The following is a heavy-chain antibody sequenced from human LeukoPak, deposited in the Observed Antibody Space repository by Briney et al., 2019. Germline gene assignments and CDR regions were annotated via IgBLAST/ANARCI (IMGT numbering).Heavy chain of an antibody. CDR2: MSPNSDNT. D-gene: IGHD4-23*01. Sequence: ASVKVSCKASGYTFTSYDINWVRQATGQGLEWMGWMSPNSDNTGYAQKFQGRVTFTRNTSISTAYMELRSLTSEDTAVYYCARDYGGSSGWFDPWGQGTLVTVSS. V-gene: IGHV1-8*01. CDR1: GYTFTSYD. CDR3: ARDYGGSSGWFDP. J-gene: IGHJ5*02.